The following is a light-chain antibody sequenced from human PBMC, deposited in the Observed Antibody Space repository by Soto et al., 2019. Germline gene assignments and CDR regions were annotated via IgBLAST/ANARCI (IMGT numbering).Light chain of an antibody. Sequence: RVMTQSQATLSVSPGERATLSCRASQSVSSNLAWYQQKPGQAPRLLIYGAYTRATGIPARFSGSGSGTEFTLTISSLQSEDFAVYYCQQYNNWPLTFGGGTKVDIK. CDR2: GAY. J-gene: IGKJ4*01. V-gene: IGKV3-15*01. CDR3: QQYNNWPLT. CDR1: QSVSSN.